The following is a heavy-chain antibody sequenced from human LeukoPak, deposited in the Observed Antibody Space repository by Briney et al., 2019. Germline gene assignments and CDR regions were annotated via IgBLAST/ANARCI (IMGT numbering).Heavy chain of an antibody. CDR2: ISWNSGSI. D-gene: IGHD3-10*01. V-gene: IGHV3-9*03. CDR3: AKDMGTGLVTMVRGVMGFDY. Sequence: PGRSLRLSCAASGFTFDDYAMHWVRQAPGKGLEWVSGISWNSGSIGYADSVKGRFTISRDNAKNSLYLQMNSLRAEDMALYYCAKDMGTGLVTMVRGVMGFDYWGQGTLVTVSS. J-gene: IGHJ4*02. CDR1: GFTFDDYA.